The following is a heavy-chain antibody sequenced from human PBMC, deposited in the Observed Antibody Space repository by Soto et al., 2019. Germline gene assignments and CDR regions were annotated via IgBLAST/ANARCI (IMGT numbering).Heavy chain of an antibody. D-gene: IGHD1-7*01. CDR1: GFTLSTYW. Sequence: EVQLVESGGGLVQPGGSLRLSCAASGFTLSTYWMHWVRQVPGKGLVWVSRISSGGTYTNYADSVKGRFTISRDSARNTLFLQMNSLRAEDTAVYYCARGPGELELPYYFDHWGQGTLVTVSS. J-gene: IGHJ4*02. CDR3: ARGPGELELPYYFDH. CDR2: ISSGGTYT. V-gene: IGHV3-74*01.